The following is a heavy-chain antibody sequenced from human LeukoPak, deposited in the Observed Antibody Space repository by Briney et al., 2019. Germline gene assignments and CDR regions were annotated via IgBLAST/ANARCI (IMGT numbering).Heavy chain of an antibody. D-gene: IGHD3-16*01. CDR1: GFTFSSYA. CDR2: ISGSGGST. CDR3: SKDGGTSNYYYYYMDV. J-gene: IGHJ6*03. V-gene: IGHV3-23*01. Sequence: AGGSLRLSCAASGFTFSSYAMSWVRQAPGKGLEWVSAISGSGGSTYYADSVKGRFTISRDNSKNTLYLQMNSLRADDTAVYYYSKDGGTSNYYYYYMDVWGKGTTVTVSS.